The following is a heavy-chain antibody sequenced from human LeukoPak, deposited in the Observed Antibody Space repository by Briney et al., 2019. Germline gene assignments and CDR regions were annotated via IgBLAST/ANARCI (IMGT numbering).Heavy chain of an antibody. V-gene: IGHV1-18*01. Sequence: ASVKVSCKASGYTFTSYGISWVRQAPGQGLEWMGWISTYNGNTNYAQKLQGRVTMTTDTSTSTAYMGLRSLRSDDTAVYYCARDVPYYYDSSGYPMHYWGQGTLVTVSS. CDR1: GYTFTSYG. CDR2: ISTYNGNT. CDR3: ARDVPYYYDSSGYPMHY. D-gene: IGHD3-22*01. J-gene: IGHJ4*02.